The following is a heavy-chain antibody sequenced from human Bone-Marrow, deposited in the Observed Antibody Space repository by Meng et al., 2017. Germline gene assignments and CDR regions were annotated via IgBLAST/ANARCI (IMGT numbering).Heavy chain of an antibody. Sequence: GGSLRLSCAASGFTFEDYAMHWVRQAPGKGLEWVSGISWNSGGIGYADSVKGRFTISRDNAKNSLYLQMNSLRAEDTALYYCARGSWDLQFPGPVSWGQGTLVTVSS. V-gene: IGHV3-9*01. CDR2: ISWNSGGI. CDR3: ARGSWDLQFPGPVS. D-gene: IGHD1-26*01. CDR1: GFTFEDYA. J-gene: IGHJ4*02.